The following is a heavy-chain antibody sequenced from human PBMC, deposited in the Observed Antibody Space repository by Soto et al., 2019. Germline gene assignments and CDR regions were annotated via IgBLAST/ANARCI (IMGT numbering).Heavy chain of an antibody. CDR1: GGSISSYY. CDR2: IYYSGST. J-gene: IGHJ3*02. CDR3: ARDGGGWFGEFYAFDI. Sequence: PSETLSLTCTVSGGSISSYYWSWIRQPPGKGLEWIGYIYYSGSTNYNPSLKSRVTISVDTSKNQFSLKLSSVTAADTAVYYCARDGGGWFGEFYAFDIWGQGTMVTVSS. V-gene: IGHV4-59*01. D-gene: IGHD3-10*01.